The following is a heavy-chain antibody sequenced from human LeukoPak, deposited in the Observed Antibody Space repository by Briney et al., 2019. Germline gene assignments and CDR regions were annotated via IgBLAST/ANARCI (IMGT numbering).Heavy chain of an antibody. D-gene: IGHD3-3*01. J-gene: IGHJ4*02. CDR2: ISSSSSYI. CDR1: GFTFSSYA. Sequence: PGGSLRLSCAASGFTFSSYAMSWVRQAPGKGLEWVSSISSSSSYIYYADSVKGRFTISRDNAKNSLYLQMNSLRAEDTAVYYCASSDIWSGYYNGDYWGQGTLVTVSS. V-gene: IGHV3-21*01. CDR3: ASSDIWSGYYNGDY.